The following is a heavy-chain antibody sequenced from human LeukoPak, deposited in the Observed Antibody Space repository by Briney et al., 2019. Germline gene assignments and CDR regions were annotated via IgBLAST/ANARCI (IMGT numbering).Heavy chain of an antibody. CDR1: GGSFNGYY. CDR2: INHTGGT. D-gene: IGHD3-22*01. CDR3: ARGFYYDRRGYFDY. V-gene: IGHV4-34*01. Sequence: SETLSLTCTVYGGSFNGYYWSWIRQPPGKGLELIGEINHTGGTNYNPSLKSRVTISVDTSKKQFSLNLSSVTAADTAVYYCARGFYYDRRGYFDYWGQGSLITVSS. J-gene: IGHJ4*02.